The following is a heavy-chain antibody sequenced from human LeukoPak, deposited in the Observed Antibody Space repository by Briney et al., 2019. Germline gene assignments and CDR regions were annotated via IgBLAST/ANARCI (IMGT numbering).Heavy chain of an antibody. CDR2: IYYSGST. CDR1: GGSISSYY. CDR3: ARTRGYSSNFDY. J-gene: IGHJ4*02. V-gene: IGHV4-59*01. Sequence: SETLSLTCTVSGGSISSYYWSWIRQPPGKGLEWIGYIYYSGSTNYNPSLKSRVTISVDTSKNQFSLKLSSVTAADTAVYYCARTRGYSSNFDYWGQGTLVTVSS. D-gene: IGHD6-13*01.